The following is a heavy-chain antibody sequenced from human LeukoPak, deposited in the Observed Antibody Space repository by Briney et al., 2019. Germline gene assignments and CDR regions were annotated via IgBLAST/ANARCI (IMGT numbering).Heavy chain of an antibody. V-gene: IGHV3-21*01. CDR1: GFTFSSYS. J-gene: IGHJ4*02. Sequence: GGSLRLSCAASGFTFSSYSMNWVRQAPGKGLEWVSSISSSSSYIYYADSVKGRFTISRDNAKNSLYLQMNSLRAEDTAVYHCARGAGGYFDYWGQGTLVTVSS. D-gene: IGHD3-10*01. CDR2: ISSSSSYI. CDR3: ARGAGGYFDY.